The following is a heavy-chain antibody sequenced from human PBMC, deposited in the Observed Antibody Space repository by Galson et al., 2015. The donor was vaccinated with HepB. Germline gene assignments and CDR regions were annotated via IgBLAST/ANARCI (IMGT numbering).Heavy chain of an antibody. Sequence: QSGAEVKKPGESLKISCKASGYTFTGYYMHWVRQAPGQGLEWMGWINPNSGGTNYAQKFQGRVTMTRDTSISTAYMELSRLRSDDTAVYYCARKRNCSSTSCPIDDAFDIWGQGTMVTVSS. CDR2: INPNSGGT. J-gene: IGHJ3*02. D-gene: IGHD2-2*01. CDR3: ARKRNCSSTSCPIDDAFDI. V-gene: IGHV1-2*02. CDR1: GYTFTGYY.